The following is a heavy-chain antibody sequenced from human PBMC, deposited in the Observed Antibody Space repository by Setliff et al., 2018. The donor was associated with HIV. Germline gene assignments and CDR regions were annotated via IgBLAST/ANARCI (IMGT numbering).Heavy chain of an antibody. D-gene: IGHD1-26*01. CDR1: GFSFADYN. V-gene: IGHV3-48*01. Sequence: PGESLKISCAASGFSFADYNRNWVRQAPGKGLEWVSHISSTSSTVYYADSVPGRFTITRDNANNSLDLQMNSLRVEDTAVYYCVRVGNYWYFDLWGRGTLVTVSS. CDR2: ISSTSSTV. CDR3: VRVGNYWYFDL. J-gene: IGHJ2*01.